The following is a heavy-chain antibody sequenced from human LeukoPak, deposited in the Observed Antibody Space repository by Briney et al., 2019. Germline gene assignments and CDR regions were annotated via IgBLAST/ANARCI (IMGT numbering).Heavy chain of an antibody. J-gene: IGHJ6*03. Sequence: SCKASGGTFSSYGMSWVRQAPGKGLEWVSAISGSGGSTYYADSVKGRFTISRDNSKNTLYLQMNSLRAEDTAVYYCAKSFRSHYYYLDVWGKGTTVTISS. CDR1: GGTFSSYG. D-gene: IGHD2-15*01. CDR3: AKSFRSHYYYLDV. V-gene: IGHV3-23*01. CDR2: ISGSGGST.